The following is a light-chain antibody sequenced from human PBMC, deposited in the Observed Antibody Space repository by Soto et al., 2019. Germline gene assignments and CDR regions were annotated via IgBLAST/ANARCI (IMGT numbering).Light chain of an antibody. Sequence: DIQMTQSPPSVSASFGDRVTITCRSREDINNYLNWYQYKPGKAPKLLIYAASSLQSGVPSRFSGSGSGTDFTLNISSLQPEDFATYYCQQSYSSLITFGQGTRLEIK. J-gene: IGKJ5*01. CDR1: EDINNY. CDR2: AAS. CDR3: QQSYSSLIT. V-gene: IGKV1-39*01.